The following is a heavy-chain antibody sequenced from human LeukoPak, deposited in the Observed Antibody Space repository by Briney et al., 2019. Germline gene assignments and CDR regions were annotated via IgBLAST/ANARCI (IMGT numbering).Heavy chain of an antibody. J-gene: IGHJ6*03. V-gene: IGHV4-34*01. CDR2: INHSGRT. CDR3: ARGFMSTYYDFWSGYRDYYYYYYMDV. D-gene: IGHD3-3*01. Sequence: SETLSLTCAVYGGSFSGYYWSWIRQTPGKGLEGIGEINHSGRTKYNPSLKCRLTISLNTSKNQFSLKLSSVTAADTAVYYCARGFMSTYYDFWSGYRDYYYYYYMDVWGKGTTVTVSS. CDR1: GGSFSGYY.